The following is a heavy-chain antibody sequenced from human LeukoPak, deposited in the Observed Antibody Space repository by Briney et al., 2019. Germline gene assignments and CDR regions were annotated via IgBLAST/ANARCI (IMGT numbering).Heavy chain of an antibody. CDR1: GFTFSSYS. V-gene: IGHV3-21*01. CDR3: ARVDRPQPTFDY. D-gene: IGHD2-2*01. J-gene: IGHJ4*02. Sequence: GGSLRLSCAASGFTFSSYSMNWVRQAPGKGLEWVSSISSSSSYIYYADSVKGRFTISRDNAKNSLYLQMNSLRAEDTAVYYCARVDRPQPTFDYWGQGTLVTVPS. CDR2: ISSSSSYI.